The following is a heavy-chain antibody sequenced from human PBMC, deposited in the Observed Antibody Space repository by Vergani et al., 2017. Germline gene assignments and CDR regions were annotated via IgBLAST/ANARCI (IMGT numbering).Heavy chain of an antibody. Sequence: QVQLQESGPGLVKPSETLSLTCAVSGYSISSGYYWGWIRQPPGKGLEWIGYIYYSGSTNYNPSLKSRVTISVDTYKNQFSLKLSSVTAADTAVYYCARGQLPPDYWGQGTLVTVSS. CDR1: GYSISSGYY. CDR2: IYYSGST. V-gene: IGHV4-38-2*01. D-gene: IGHD2-2*01. J-gene: IGHJ4*02. CDR3: ARGQLPPDY.